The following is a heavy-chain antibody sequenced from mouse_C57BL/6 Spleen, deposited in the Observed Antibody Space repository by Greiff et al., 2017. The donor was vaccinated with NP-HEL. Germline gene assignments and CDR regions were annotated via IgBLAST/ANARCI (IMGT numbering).Heavy chain of an antibody. CDR3: ARESLLGSGGYFDY. Sequence: EVQLQQSGPVLVKPGASVKMSCKASGYTFTDYYMNWVKQSHGKSLEWIGVINPYNGGTSYNQKFKGKATLTVDKSSSTAYMELNSLTSEDSAVYYCARESLLGSGGYFDYWGQGTTLTVSS. V-gene: IGHV1-19*01. J-gene: IGHJ2*01. CDR1: GYTFTDYY. CDR2: INPYNGGT. D-gene: IGHD6-1*01.